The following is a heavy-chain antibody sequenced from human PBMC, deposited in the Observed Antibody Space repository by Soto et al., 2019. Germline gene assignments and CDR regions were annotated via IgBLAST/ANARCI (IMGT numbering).Heavy chain of an antibody. D-gene: IGHD1-26*01. V-gene: IGHV3-23*01. CDR3: ARRGSGSDYDY. CDR2: ISGSGDST. J-gene: IGHJ4*02. Sequence: EVQLLESGGGLVQPGGSLRLSCAASGFTFSSYAMRWVRQAPVKGLEWVSAISGSGDSTYYADSVKGRFTISRDNSKNTLYPQRNSLRAEDTAVYYCARRGSGSDYDYWGQGTLVTVSS. CDR1: GFTFSSYA.